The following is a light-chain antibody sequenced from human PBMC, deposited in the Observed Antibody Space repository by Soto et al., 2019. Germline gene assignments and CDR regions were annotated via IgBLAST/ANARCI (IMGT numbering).Light chain of an antibody. V-gene: IGLV2-11*01. Sequence: QSALTQPRSVSGSPGQSVTISCTGTSSDVGGYNFVSWYQQHPGKAPKLMIYDVSKRPSGVPDRFSGSKSGNPASLTISGLQAYHAGDYYCCSSAGSYHWVCGTGTKLTVL. CDR2: DVS. CDR1: SSDVGGYNF. J-gene: IGLJ1*01. CDR3: CSSAGSYHWV.